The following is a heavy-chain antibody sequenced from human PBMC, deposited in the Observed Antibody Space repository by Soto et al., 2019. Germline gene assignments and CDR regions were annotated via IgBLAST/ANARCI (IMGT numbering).Heavy chain of an antibody. V-gene: IGHV3-23*01. CDR1: GLTFSSYA. CDR3: AKWGWGGGNFGVVKLYYYYYGMDV. CDR2: ISGSGGSA. D-gene: IGHD3-3*01. J-gene: IGHJ6*02. Sequence: GGSLRLSIAASGLTFSSYAMSWVRQAPGKELEWVSAISGSGGSAYYADSVKGLFTISRDNSKNTLYLQMNSLRAEDTAVYYCAKWGWGGGNFGVVKLYYYYYGMDVWGQGTTVTVSS.